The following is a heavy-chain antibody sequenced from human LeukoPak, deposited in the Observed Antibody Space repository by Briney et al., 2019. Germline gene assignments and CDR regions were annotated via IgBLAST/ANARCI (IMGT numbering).Heavy chain of an antibody. D-gene: IGHD3-22*01. V-gene: IGHV3-49*03. Sequence: GGSLRLSCTASGFTFGDYAMSWFRQAPGKGLEWVGFIRSKAYGGTTEYAASVKGRFTISRDDSKSIAYLQMNSLKTEDTAVYYCTRERETYYYDSSGYAADYWGQGTLVTVSS. J-gene: IGHJ4*02. CDR1: GFTFGDYA. CDR3: TRERETYYYDSSGYAADY. CDR2: IRSKAYGGTT.